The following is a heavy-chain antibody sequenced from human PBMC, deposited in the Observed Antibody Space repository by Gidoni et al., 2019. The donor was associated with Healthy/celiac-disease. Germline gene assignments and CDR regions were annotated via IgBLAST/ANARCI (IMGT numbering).Heavy chain of an antibody. J-gene: IGHJ4*02. CDR2: IYSGGST. V-gene: IGHV3-53*02. CDR3: ARVSAEAAGTSYFDY. CDR1: CFTVSSNY. Sequence: EVQLVETGGVLIQPGGSPRLSCAASCFTVSSNYMSWVRHAPGEGLEWVSVIYSGGSTYYADSVKGRFTISRDNSKNTLYLKMNSLRAEDTAVYYCARVSAEAAGTSYFDYWGQGTLVTVSS. D-gene: IGHD6-13*01.